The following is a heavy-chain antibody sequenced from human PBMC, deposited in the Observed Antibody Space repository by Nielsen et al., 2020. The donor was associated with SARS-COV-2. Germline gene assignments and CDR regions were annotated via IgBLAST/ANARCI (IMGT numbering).Heavy chain of an antibody. V-gene: IGHV1-8*01. CDR3: ARGGYSSSWKNYYYYMDV. CDR2: MNPNSGNT. J-gene: IGHJ6*03. Sequence: WVRQAPGQGLEWMGWMNPNSGNTGYAQKFQGRVTMTRNTSISTAYMELSSLRSEDTAVYYCARGGYSSSWKNYYYYMDVWGKGTTVTVSS. D-gene: IGHD6-13*01.